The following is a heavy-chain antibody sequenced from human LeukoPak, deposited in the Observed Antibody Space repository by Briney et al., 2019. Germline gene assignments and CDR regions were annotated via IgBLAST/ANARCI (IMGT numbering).Heavy chain of an antibody. CDR1: GYSISSGYY. V-gene: IGHV4-38-2*01. CDR3: AGSLRARPFDY. CDR2: IYHSGST. J-gene: IGHJ4*02. Sequence: SETLSLTCVVSGYSISSGYYWGWIRQPPGKGLEWIGSIYHSGSTYYNPSLKSRVTISVDTSKNQFSLKLSSVTAADTAVYYCAGSLRARPFDYWGQGTLVTVSS.